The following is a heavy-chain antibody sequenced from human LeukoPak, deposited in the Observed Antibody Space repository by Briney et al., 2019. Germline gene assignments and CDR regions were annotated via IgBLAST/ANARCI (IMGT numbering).Heavy chain of an antibody. J-gene: IGHJ4*02. CDR1: GFTFDDYA. D-gene: IGHD4/OR15-4a*01. V-gene: IGHV3-9*01. CDR3: AKDIADGAFDY. CDR2: ISWNSGSI. Sequence: GGSLRLSCAASGFTFDDYAVHWVRQAPGKGLEWVSGISWNSGSIGYADSVKGRFTISRDNAKNSLYLQMNSLRAEDTALYYCAKDIADGAFDYWGQGTLVTVSS.